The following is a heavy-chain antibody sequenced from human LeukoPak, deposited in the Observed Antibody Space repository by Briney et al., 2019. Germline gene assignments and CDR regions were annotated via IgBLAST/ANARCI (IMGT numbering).Heavy chain of an antibody. J-gene: IGHJ6*02. CDR3: ARDYRPHYYYYYGMDV. CDR2: IIPIFGTA. CDR1: GGTFSSYA. Sequence: GASVKVSCKASGGTFSSYAISWVRQAPGQGLEWMGGIIPIFGTANYAQKFQGRVTITADESTSTAYMELSSLRSEDTAVYYCARDYRPHYYYYYGMDVWGQGTTVTVSS. D-gene: IGHD4-11*01. V-gene: IGHV1-69*13.